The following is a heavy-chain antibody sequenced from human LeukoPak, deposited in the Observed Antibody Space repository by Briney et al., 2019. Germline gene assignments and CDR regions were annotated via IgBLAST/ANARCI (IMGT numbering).Heavy chain of an antibody. V-gene: IGHV3-49*04. J-gene: IGHJ4*02. CDR2: IRSKAYGGTT. CDR1: GFTVGDYV. D-gene: IGHD6-13*01. CDR3: TRARTYSSSWYYFDF. Sequence: GGSLRLSCTASGFTVGDYVMSWVRQAPGKGLEWVGFIRSKAYGGTTEYAASVKGRFTISRDDSKSIAYLQMNSLKTEDTAVYYCTRARTYSSSWYYFDFWGQGTLVTVSS.